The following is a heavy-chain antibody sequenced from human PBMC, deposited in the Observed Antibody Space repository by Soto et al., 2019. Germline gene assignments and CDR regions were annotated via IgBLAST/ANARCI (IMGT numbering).Heavy chain of an antibody. CDR1: GFTFSSYS. D-gene: IGHD6-13*01. CDR2: ISSSSSTI. CDR3: ASWAAGYYYYYIDV. J-gene: IGHJ6*03. V-gene: IGHV3-48*01. Sequence: GGSLRLSCAASGFTFSSYSMNWVRQAPGKGLEWVSYISSSSSTIYYADSVKGRFTISRDNAKNSLYLQMNSLRAEDTAVYYCASWAAGYYYYYIDVWGKGTTVTVSS.